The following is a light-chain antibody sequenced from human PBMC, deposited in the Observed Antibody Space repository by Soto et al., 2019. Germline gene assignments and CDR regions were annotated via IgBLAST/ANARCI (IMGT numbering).Light chain of an antibody. CDR3: QQYATSPRLT. J-gene: IGKJ4*01. CDR1: QSVSSGY. V-gene: IGKV3-20*01. CDR2: GAS. Sequence: EIVLTQSPGTLSLSPGERVTLSCRASQSVSSGYLAWYQRKPGQAPRLVIYGASSRPTGIPDRFSGSGSGTDFTLTISRLEPEDFAVYYCQQYATSPRLTFGGGTKVDIK.